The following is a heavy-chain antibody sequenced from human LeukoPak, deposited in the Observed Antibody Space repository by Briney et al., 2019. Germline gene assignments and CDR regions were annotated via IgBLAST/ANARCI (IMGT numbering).Heavy chain of an antibody. CDR3: ARQHCSGGSCYSKWDYYYMDV. J-gene: IGHJ6*03. CDR2: IKQDGREK. D-gene: IGHD2-15*01. CDR1: GFTFSSYW. V-gene: IGHV3-7*01. Sequence: GGSLRLSCAASGFTFSSYWMSWVPQAPGKGLEWVTNIKQDGREKYYVDSVKGRFTISRDNAKNSLYLQMNSLRAEDTAVYYCARQHCSGGSCYSKWDYYYMDVWGKGTTVTVSS.